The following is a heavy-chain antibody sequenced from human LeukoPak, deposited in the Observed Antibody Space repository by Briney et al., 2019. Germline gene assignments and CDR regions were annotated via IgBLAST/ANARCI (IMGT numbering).Heavy chain of an antibody. CDR1: GFPFSSYW. V-gene: IGHV3-7*03. J-gene: IGHJ4*02. Sequence: GGSLRLSCVASGFPFSSYWMTWVRQAPGKGLEWVANIKQDGSKKSYVDSVKGRFTISRDNTKNSLYLQMNSLRAEDTAVFYCARDQYDTWSRRGNFDSWGQGTLVIVSS. D-gene: IGHD3/OR15-3a*01. CDR3: ARDQYDTWSRRGNFDS. CDR2: IKQDGSKK.